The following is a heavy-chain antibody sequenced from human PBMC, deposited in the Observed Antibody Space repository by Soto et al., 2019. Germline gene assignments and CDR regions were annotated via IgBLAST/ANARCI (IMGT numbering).Heavy chain of an antibody. CDR2: IYYSGST. J-gene: IGHJ6*02. V-gene: IGHV4-61*01. CDR1: GGSVSSGSYY. D-gene: IGHD6-6*01. CDR3: ARHVAAAPQGHYYYGMDV. Sequence: QVQLQESGPGLVKPSETLSLTCTVSGGSVSSGSYYWSWIRQPPGKGLEWIGYIYYSGSTNYNPSLKSRVTISVDTSKNQFSLKLSSVTAADTAVYYCARHVAAAPQGHYYYGMDVWGQGTTVTVSS.